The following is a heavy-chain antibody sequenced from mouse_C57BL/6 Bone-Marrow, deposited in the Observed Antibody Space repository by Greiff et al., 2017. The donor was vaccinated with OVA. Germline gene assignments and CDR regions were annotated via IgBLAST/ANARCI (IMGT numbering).Heavy chain of an antibody. D-gene: IGHD2-3*01. Sequence: VQLKESGPGLVQPSQSLSITCTVSGFSLTSYGVHWVRQSPGKGLEWLGVIWSGGSTDYNAAFISRLSISKDNSKSQVFFKMNSLQADDTAIYYCARTDDGYYYYAMDYWGQGTSVTVSS. CDR3: ARTDDGYYYYAMDY. V-gene: IGHV2-2*01. CDR2: IWSGGST. J-gene: IGHJ4*01. CDR1: GFSLTSYG.